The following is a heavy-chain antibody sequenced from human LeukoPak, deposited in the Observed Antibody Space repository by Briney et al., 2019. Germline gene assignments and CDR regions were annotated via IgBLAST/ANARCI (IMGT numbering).Heavy chain of an antibody. CDR2: IYYSGST. V-gene: IGHV4-59*01. Sequence: SETLSLTCTVSGGSISSYYWNWIRQPPGKGLEWIGYIYYSGSTNYNPSLKSRVTISADTSKNQFSLKLSSVTAADTAVYYCARSGVIIGWFDPWGQGSLVTVSS. D-gene: IGHD2-21*01. CDR3: ARSGVIIGWFDP. CDR1: GGSISSYY. J-gene: IGHJ5*02.